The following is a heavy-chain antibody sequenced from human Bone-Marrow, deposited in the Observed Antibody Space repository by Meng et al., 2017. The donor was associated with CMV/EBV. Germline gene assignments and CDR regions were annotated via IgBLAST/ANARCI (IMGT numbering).Heavy chain of an antibody. CDR1: GFTFSSYG. V-gene: IGHV3-30*02. J-gene: IGHJ4*03. D-gene: IGHD2-2*01. CDR3: ARDCSSTSCSSVY. CDR2: IRYDGSNK. Sequence: GESLKISCAASGFTFSSYGMHWVRQAPGKGLGWVAFIRYDGSNKYYADSVKGRFTISRDNSKNTLYLQMNSLRAEDTAVYYCARDCSSTSCSSVYWGQGTMVTVSS.